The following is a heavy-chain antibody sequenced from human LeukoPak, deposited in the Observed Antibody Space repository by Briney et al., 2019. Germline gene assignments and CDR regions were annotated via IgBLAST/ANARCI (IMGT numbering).Heavy chain of an antibody. V-gene: IGHV4-61*01. Sequence: SETLSLTCTVSGGSVSSGSYYWSWLRQPPGKGLEWIGYIYYSGSTNYNPSLKSRVTISVDTSKNQFSLKLSSVTAADTAVYYCARTYSSSFIYEFDYWGQGTLVTVSS. D-gene: IGHD6-6*01. CDR3: ARTYSSSFIYEFDY. CDR2: IYYSGST. CDR1: GGSVSSGSYY. J-gene: IGHJ4*02.